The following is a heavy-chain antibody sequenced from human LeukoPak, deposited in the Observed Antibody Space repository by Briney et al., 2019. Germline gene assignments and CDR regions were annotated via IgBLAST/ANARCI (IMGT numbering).Heavy chain of an antibody. CDR2: MNPNSGNT. CDR3: ARDSGQAASGDY. V-gene: IGHV1-8*01. J-gene: IGHJ4*02. D-gene: IGHD6-19*01. Sequence: ASVKVSCKASGHTFTSYDINWVRQATGQGLEWMGWMNPNSGNTGYAQKFQGRVTMTRNTSISTAYMELSSLRSEDTAVYYCARDSGQAASGDYWGQGTLVTVSS. CDR1: GHTFTSYD.